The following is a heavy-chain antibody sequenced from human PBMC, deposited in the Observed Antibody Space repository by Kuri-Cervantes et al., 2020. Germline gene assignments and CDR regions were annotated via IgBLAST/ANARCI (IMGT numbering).Heavy chain of an antibody. D-gene: IGHD1-26*01. CDR2: VYFRGTT. CDR3: ARWSGSYTQFNY. CDR1: GDSFRTSTYS. Sequence: ESLKISCIVSGDSFRTSTYSWGWIRQSPGKGLEWIGTVYFRGTTYYSSSLKSRVTISVDTSKNQFSLKLSSVTAADTAVYYCARWSGSYTQFNYWGQGTLVTVSS. J-gene: IGHJ4*02. V-gene: IGHV4-39*07.